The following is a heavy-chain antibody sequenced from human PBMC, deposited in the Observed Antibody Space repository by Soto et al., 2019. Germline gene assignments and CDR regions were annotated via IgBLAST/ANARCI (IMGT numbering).Heavy chain of an antibody. CDR2: ISSTTTYI. Sequence: PAGSLRLSCEASGYTFNRYCMNWVRQAPGTGLEWVSSISSTTTYIYYGESMKGRFTISRDNAKNSLYLEMNSLRAEDTAVHYCARESEDLTSNFDYWGQGTLVTVSS. J-gene: IGHJ4*02. V-gene: IGHV3-21*06. CDR3: ARESEDLTSNFDY. CDR1: GYTFNRYC.